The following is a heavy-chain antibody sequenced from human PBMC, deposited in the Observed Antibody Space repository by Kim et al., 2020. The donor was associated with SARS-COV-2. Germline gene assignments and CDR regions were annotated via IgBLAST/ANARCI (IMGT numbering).Heavy chain of an antibody. CDR1: GGSFSGYY. CDR3: ASRRPIVVVVAATKHGLGAFDP. CDR2: INHSGST. D-gene: IGHD2-15*01. Sequence: SETLSLTCAVYGGSFSGYYWSWIRQPPGKGLEWIGEINHSGSTNYNPSLKSRVTISVDTSKNQFSLKLSSVTAADTAVYYCASRRPIVVVVAATKHGLGAFDPWGQGTLVTVSS. V-gene: IGHV4-34*01. J-gene: IGHJ5*02.